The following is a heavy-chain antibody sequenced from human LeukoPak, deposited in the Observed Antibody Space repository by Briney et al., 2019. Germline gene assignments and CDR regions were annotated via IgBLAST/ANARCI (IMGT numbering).Heavy chain of an antibody. V-gene: IGHV1-46*01. Sequence: ASVKVSCKASGYTFTNFYLHWVRQAPGQGLEWMGIINPTTGSTTYAQKFQGRVAMPRDMSTSTVYMELSSLRSEDTAVYFCARDLNPQSIGMRAFDIWGQGTMVTASS. CDR3: ARDLNPQSIGMRAFDI. D-gene: IGHD1-14*01. CDR2: INPTTGST. J-gene: IGHJ3*02. CDR1: GYTFTNFY.